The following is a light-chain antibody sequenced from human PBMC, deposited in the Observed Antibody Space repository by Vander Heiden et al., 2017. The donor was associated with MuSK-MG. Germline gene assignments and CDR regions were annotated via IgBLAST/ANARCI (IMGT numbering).Light chain of an antibody. CDR1: QSISIW. CDR2: KAS. Sequence: DIQMTQSPSTLSASLGDRVTITCRASQSISIWVAWHQQKPGKAPKLLMYKASNLESGVPSRLSGSGSGTEFTLTISSLQPDDLATYYCQEYLNSSTEFGQGTKVEIK. V-gene: IGKV1-5*03. J-gene: IGKJ1*01. CDR3: QEYLNSSTE.